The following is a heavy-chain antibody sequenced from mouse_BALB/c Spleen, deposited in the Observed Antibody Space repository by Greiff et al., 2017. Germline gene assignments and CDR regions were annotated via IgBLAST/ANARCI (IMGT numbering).Heavy chain of an antibody. Sequence: ESGPSLVKPSQTLSLTCSVTGDSITSGYWNWIRKFPGNKLEYMGYISYSGSTYYNPSLKSRISITRDTSKNQYYLQLNSVTTEDTATYYCARRDRYDGSLYYAMDYWGQGTSVTVSS. V-gene: IGHV3-8*02. CDR3: ARRDRYDGSLYYAMDY. CDR1: GDSITSGY. D-gene: IGHD2-14*01. CDR2: ISYSGST. J-gene: IGHJ4*01.